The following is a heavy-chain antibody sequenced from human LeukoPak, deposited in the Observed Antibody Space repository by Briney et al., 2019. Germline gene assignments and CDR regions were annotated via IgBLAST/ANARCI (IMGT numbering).Heavy chain of an antibody. D-gene: IGHD5-24*01. Sequence: SETLSLTCTVSGGSISSGGYYWSWIRQHPGKGLEWIGYIYYSGSTYYNPSLKSRVTISVDTSKNQFSLKLSSVTAADTAVYYCASNGEMATTSYYYYYGMDVWGQGTTVTVSS. V-gene: IGHV4-31*03. J-gene: IGHJ6*02. CDR3: ASNGEMATTSYYYYYGMDV. CDR2: IYYSGST. CDR1: GGSISSGGYY.